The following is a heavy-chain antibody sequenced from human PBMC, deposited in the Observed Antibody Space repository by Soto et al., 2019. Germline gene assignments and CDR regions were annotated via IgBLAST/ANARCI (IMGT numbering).Heavy chain of an antibody. CDR1: GFTVSSNY. CDR3: ARENYGDYLNWFDP. V-gene: IGHV3-66*01. J-gene: IGHJ5*02. Sequence: GGSLRLSCAASGFTVSSNYMSWVRQAPGKGLEWISIIYSAGNTYYADSVKGRFTISRDNSKNTLYLQMNSLRDEDTAVYYCARENYGDYLNWFDPWGQGTLVTVSS. D-gene: IGHD4-17*01. CDR2: IYSAGNT.